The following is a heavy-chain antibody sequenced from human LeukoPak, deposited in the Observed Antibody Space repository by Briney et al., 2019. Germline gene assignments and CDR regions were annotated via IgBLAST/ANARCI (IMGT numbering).Heavy chain of an antibody. V-gene: IGHV3-23*01. CDR1: GFTINNYA. CDR2: VSGSGGGT. CDR3: AKDGYYGSGTYYVYYYYYMDV. Sequence: GGSLRLSCAASGFTINNYAISWGRQGPGQGLELGSSVSGSGGGTYYADSVKGRFTISRDNSKNTLFLQMNSLRAEETAVYYCAKDGYYGSGTYYVYYYYYMDVWGKGTTVTVSS. D-gene: IGHD3-10*01. J-gene: IGHJ6*03.